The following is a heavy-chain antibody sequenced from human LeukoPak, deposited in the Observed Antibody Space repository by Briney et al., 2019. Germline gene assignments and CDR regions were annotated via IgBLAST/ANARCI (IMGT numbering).Heavy chain of an antibody. J-gene: IGHJ3*02. CDR3: GGDTGYDPDNDAFDI. V-gene: IGHV5-51*01. D-gene: IGHD5-12*01. Sequence: GESLKISCKGSGYSFTSYWIGWVRQMPGKGLEWMGIIYPGDSDTRYSPSFQGQVTISADKSIRTAYLQWSSLKASDTAMYYCGGDTGYDPDNDAFDIWGQGTMVTVSS. CDR1: GYSFTSYW. CDR2: IYPGDSDT.